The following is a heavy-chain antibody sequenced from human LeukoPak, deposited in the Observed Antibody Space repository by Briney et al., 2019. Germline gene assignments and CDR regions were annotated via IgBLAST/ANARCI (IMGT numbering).Heavy chain of an antibody. D-gene: IGHD2-15*01. CDR2: IYYSGST. Sequence: SETLSLTCTVSGGSISSYYWRWIRQPPGKGLEWIGYIYYSGSTNYNPSLKSRVTISVDTSKNQFSLKLSSVTAADTAVYYCARGSARGWWYIDYWGQGTLVTVSS. CDR1: GGSISSYY. J-gene: IGHJ4*02. V-gene: IGHV4-59*01. CDR3: ARGSARGWWYIDY.